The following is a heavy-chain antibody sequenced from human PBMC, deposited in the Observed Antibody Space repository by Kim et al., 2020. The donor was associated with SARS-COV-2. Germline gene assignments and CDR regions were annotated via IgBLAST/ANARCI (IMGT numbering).Heavy chain of an antibody. J-gene: IGHJ4*02. Sequence: GGSLRLSCAASGFTFSNYWMSWVRQAPGKGLEWVANINQDGSEKYYVDSVKGRFTISRDNAKNSLYLQMNSLRAEDTAVYYCASGGRPFGYWGQETLVTVAS. V-gene: IGHV3-7*01. CDR1: GFTFSNYW. CDR2: INQDGSEK. D-gene: IGHD2-15*01. CDR3: ASGGRPFGY.